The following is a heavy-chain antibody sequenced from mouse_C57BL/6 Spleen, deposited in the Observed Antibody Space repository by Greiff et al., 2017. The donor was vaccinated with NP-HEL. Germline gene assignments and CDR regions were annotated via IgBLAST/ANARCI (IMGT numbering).Heavy chain of an antibody. CDR1: GYTFTSYG. D-gene: IGHD4-1*01. J-gene: IGHJ2*01. Sequence: QVQLKQSGAELARPGASVKLSCKASGYTFTSYGISWVKQRTGQGLEWIGEIYPRSGNTYYNEKFKGKATLTADKSSSTAYMELRSLTSEDSAVYFCARRELGHFDYWGQGTTLTVSS. CDR3: ARRELGHFDY. CDR2: IYPRSGNT. V-gene: IGHV1-81*01.